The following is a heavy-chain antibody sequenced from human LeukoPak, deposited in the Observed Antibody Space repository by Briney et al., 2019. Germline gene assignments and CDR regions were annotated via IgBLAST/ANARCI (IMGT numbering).Heavy chain of an antibody. CDR2: INPSGGST. Sequence: ASVKVSCKASGYTFTSYYMHWVRQAPGQGLEWMGIINPSGGSTSYAQKFQGRVTMTRDMSTSTVYMELSSLRSEDTAVYYCARGGVTTVTTIHHYYYYYMDVWGKGTTVTVSS. CDR1: GYTFTSYY. J-gene: IGHJ6*03. D-gene: IGHD4-11*01. CDR3: ARGGVTTVTTIHHYYYYYMDV. V-gene: IGHV1-46*01.